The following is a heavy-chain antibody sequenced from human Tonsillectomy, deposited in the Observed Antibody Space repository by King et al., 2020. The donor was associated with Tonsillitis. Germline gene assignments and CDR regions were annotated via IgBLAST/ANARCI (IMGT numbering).Heavy chain of an antibody. V-gene: IGHV4-34*01. Sequence: VQLQQWGAGLLKPSETLSLTCAVYGGSFSGYYLSWIRQPPGKGLEWIGEINHSGSTNYNPSLKSRVTISVDTSKNQFSLKLSSVTAADTAVYYCARGRTTVRDFDYWGQGTLVTVSS. J-gene: IGHJ4*02. CDR1: GGSFSGYY. CDR3: ARGRTTVRDFDY. CDR2: INHSGST. D-gene: IGHD4-17*01.